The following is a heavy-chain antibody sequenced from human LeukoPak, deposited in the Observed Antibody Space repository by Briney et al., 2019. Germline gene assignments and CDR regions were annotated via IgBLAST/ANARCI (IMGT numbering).Heavy chain of an antibody. J-gene: IGHJ4*02. V-gene: IGHV4-4*09. CDR2: IYTSGST. CDR3: ARLYGYSGSYYDGDY. Sequence: SETLSLTCTVSGGSISSYYWSWIRQPPGKGLEWIGYIYTSGSTNYNPSLKSRVTMSVDTSKNQFSLKLSSVTAADTAVYYCARLYGYSGSYYDGDYWGQGTLVTVSS. D-gene: IGHD1-26*01. CDR1: GGSISSYY.